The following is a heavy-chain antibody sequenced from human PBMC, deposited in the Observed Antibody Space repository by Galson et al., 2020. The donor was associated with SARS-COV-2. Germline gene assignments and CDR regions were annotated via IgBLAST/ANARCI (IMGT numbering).Heavy chain of an antibody. Sequence: GGSLRLSCAASGFTFNNYAMSWFRKPPGKGLEWVSSISGSGGTTYYADPVKGRFAIPRDNSKNTLFLQMNSLGAEDTAVCYCARVVGGPAIGDDAFAVWGQGTMVTVS. CDR2: ISGSGGTT. CDR1: GFTFNNYA. CDR3: ARVVGGPAIGDDAFAV. J-gene: IGHJ3*01. D-gene: IGHD2-15*01. V-gene: IGHV3-23*01.